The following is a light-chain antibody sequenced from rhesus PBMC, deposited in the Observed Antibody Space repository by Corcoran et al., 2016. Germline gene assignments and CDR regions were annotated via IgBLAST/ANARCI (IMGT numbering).Light chain of an antibody. CDR2: YAA. Sequence: DIQMTQSPSSLSASVGDTVTITCRASQGISNYLAWCQQKPRKAPTPLIYYAANLESGVPSRFSGRGSGTDFTLTISSLQPEDFARYYCQQHNSYPPTFGQGTKVEIK. J-gene: IGKJ1*01. CDR1: QGISNY. V-gene: IGKV1S14*01. CDR3: QQHNSYPPT.